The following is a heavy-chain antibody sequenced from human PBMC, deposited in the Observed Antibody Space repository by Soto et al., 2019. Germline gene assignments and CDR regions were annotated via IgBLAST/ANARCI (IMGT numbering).Heavy chain of an antibody. Sequence: SETLSLTCTVSGGSISNYYWSWIRQPPGKELEWIGHIYDSGSTNSNPSLKSRVAISVDTSKNQFSLKLTSMPAADTAVYYCAREPPYCSSSSCYHWFDQWGQGTLASVFS. D-gene: IGHD2-2*01. CDR1: GGSISNYY. CDR2: IYDSGST. J-gene: IGHJ5*02. V-gene: IGHV4-59*01. CDR3: AREPPYCSSSSCYHWFDQ.